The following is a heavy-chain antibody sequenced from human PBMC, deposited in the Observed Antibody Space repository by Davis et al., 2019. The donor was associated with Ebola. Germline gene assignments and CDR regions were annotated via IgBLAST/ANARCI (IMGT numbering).Heavy chain of an antibody. CDR1: GYTFTSYA. J-gene: IGHJ4*02. CDR3: ARRVYSRSGFDS. CDR2: LNPNSGNT. D-gene: IGHD2-8*01. V-gene: IGHV1-8*02. Sequence: AASVKVSCKASGYTFTSYAMHWVRQAPGQRLEWMGWLNPNSGNTDSTHKFQGRLTMTKNISIGTAYMELSTLTSEDTAVYYCARRVYSRSGFDSWGQGTLVTVSS.